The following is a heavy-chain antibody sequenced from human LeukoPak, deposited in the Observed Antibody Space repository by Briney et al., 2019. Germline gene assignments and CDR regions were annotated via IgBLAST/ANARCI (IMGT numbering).Heavy chain of an antibody. J-gene: IGHJ4*02. V-gene: IGHV3-64*01. CDR3: ARGFPSPDKRPC. CDR2: ISSDGGST. D-gene: IGHD3-10*01. CDR1: GFTFSSYA. Sequence: PGGSLRLSCAASGFTFSSYAMRWVRQAPGKGLEYVSAISSDGGSTYYANSVKGRFTISRDNSKNTLYLQVGSLRAEDMAVYYCARGFPSPDKRPCCGQGTLVTVSS.